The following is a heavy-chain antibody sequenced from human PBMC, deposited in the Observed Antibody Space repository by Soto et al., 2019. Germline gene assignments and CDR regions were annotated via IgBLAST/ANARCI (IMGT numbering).Heavy chain of an antibody. CDR1: GFTFSSYG. J-gene: IGHJ5*02. CDR3: AREKGSSGFDP. Sequence: PGGSLRLSCAASGFTFSSYGMHWVRQAPGKGLEWVAIISYDGSSTSYADSVKGRFTISRDNAKNTLYLQMNSLRAEDTAVYYCAREKGSSGFDPWGQGTLVTVSS. CDR2: ISYDGSST. D-gene: IGHD6-6*01. V-gene: IGHV3-30*03.